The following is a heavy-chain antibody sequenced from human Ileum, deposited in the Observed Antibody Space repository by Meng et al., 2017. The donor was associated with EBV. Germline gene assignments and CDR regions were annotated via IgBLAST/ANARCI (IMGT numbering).Heavy chain of an antibody. CDR2: VYHRGDT. Sequence: QVQRQEWGPGLVKPSGTLSLTCTVSGDSISSDIWWSWVRQPPGKGLEWIGEVYHRGDTNYNPSLKSRVDISVDKSKNQFYLSLFSVTAADTAVYYCGRDQGRELINHWGQGTLVTVSS. V-gene: IGHV4-4*02. CDR1: GDSISSDIW. D-gene: IGHD1-7*01. CDR3: GRDQGRELINH. J-gene: IGHJ4*02.